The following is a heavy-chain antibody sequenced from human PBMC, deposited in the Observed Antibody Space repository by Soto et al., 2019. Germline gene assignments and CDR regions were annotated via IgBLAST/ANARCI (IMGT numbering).Heavy chain of an antibody. CDR2: INHSGST. CDR3: ARSPRYSGSYSAIDY. D-gene: IGHD1-26*01. CDR1: GGSFSGYY. V-gene: IGHV4-34*01. Sequence: QVQLQQWVAGLLKPSETLSLTCAVYGGSFSGYYWSWIRQPPGKGLEWIGEINHSGSTNYNPSLKSRVTISVDTSKNQFSLKLSSVTAADTAVYYCARSPRYSGSYSAIDYWGQGTLVTVSS. J-gene: IGHJ4*02.